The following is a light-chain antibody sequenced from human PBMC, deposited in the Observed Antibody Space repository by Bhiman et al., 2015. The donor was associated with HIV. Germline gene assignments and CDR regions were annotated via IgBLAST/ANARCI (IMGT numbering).Light chain of an antibody. Sequence: QSALTQPASVSGSPGQSITISCTGTSSDVGAYNYVSWYQQHPGKAPKLMIYDVTHRPSGVSNRFSGSKSGNTASLTISGLQAEDEADYYCSSLTSSLTYVFGTGTNVTVL. V-gene: IGLV2-14*03. CDR3: SSLTSSLTYV. CDR2: DVT. J-gene: IGLJ1*01. CDR1: SSDVGAYNY.